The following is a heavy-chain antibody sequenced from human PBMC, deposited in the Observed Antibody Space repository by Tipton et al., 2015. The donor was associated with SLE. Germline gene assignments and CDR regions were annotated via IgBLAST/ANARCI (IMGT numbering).Heavy chain of an antibody. CDR2: IYHSGST. Sequence: LTCTVSGGSVSGHSWTWIRQPPGKGLEWIGSIYHSGSTYYNPSLKSRVAQSVDISKNQFSLNLTSVTAADTAVYHCARVPHYYGSMNYYAMDVWGQGTTVTVSS. CDR3: ARVPHYYGSMNYYAMDV. D-gene: IGHD3-10*01. J-gene: IGHJ6*02. CDR1: GGSVSGHS. V-gene: IGHV4-38-2*02.